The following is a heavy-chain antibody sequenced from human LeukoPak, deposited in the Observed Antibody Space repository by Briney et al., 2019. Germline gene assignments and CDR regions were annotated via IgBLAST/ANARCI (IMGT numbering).Heavy chain of an antibody. Sequence: SETLSLTCTVSGGSISSYYWSWIRQPPGKGLEWIGYIYYSGSTNYNPSLKSRVTISVDTSKNQFSLKLSSVTAADTAVYYCARARGRDGCQAWGQGTLVTVSS. CDR2: IYYSGST. CDR1: GGSISSYY. J-gene: IGHJ5*02. CDR3: ARARGRDGCQA. V-gene: IGHV4-59*01. D-gene: IGHD5-24*01.